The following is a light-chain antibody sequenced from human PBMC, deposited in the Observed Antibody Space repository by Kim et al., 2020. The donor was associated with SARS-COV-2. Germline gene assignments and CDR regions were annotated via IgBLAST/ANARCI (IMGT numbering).Light chain of an antibody. Sequence: QSVTISLTGTSSDVVGYNYVSWYQQHPGKAPKLMIYDVNKRPSGVPDRFSGSKSGNTASLTISGLQAEDEADYYCCSYAGSHTYVVIGGGTKVTVL. CDR2: DVN. CDR1: SSDVVGYNY. V-gene: IGLV2-11*03. CDR3: CSYAGSHTYVV. J-gene: IGLJ2*01.